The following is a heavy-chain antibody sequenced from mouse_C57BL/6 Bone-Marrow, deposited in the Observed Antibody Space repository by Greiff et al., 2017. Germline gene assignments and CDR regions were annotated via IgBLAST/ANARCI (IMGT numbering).Heavy chain of an antibody. J-gene: IGHJ1*03. V-gene: IGHV14-4*01. Sequence: DVHLVESGAELVRPGASVKLSCTASGFNIKDDYMHWVKQRPEQGLEWIGWIDPENGDTEYASKFQGKATITADTSSNTAYLQLSSLTSEDTAVYYCTSFYGSSYLRYFDVWGTGTTVTVSS. CDR3: TSFYGSSYLRYFDV. D-gene: IGHD1-1*01. CDR2: IDPENGDT. CDR1: GFNIKDDY.